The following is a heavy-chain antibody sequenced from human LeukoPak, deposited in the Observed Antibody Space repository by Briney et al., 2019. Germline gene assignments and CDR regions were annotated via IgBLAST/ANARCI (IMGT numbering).Heavy chain of an antibody. CDR2: SYTSGSP. CDR1: GGSISSYY. D-gene: IGHD3-16*01. Sequence: PSETLSLTCTVSGGSISSYYWSWIRQPAGKGLEWIGRSYTSGSPNYNPSLKGRVTMSVDTSKNQFSLKLSSVTAADTAVHYCARSGGSGFQLDNWGQGTLVTVSS. CDR3: ARSGGSGFQLDN. J-gene: IGHJ4*02. V-gene: IGHV4-4*07.